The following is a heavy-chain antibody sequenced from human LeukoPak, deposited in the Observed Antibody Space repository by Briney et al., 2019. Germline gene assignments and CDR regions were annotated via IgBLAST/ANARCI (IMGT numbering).Heavy chain of an antibody. D-gene: IGHD3-3*01. CDR1: GFAFDDYG. J-gene: IGHJ6*03. Sequence: GGSLRLSCAASGFAFDDYGMTWVRQAPGKGLEWVSYISSSSSTIYYADSVKGRFTISRDNAKNSLYLQMNSLRAEDTAVYYCARVMSGYIYYYYMDVWGKGTTVTVSS. CDR3: ARVMSGYIYYYYMDV. CDR2: ISSSSSTI. V-gene: IGHV3-48*01.